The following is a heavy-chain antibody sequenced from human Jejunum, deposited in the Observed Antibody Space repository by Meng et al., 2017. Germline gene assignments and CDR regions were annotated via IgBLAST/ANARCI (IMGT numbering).Heavy chain of an antibody. CDR1: GVSVTSCHYY. V-gene: IGHV4-61*01. J-gene: IGHJ4*02. CDR2: VFYTGST. D-gene: IGHD3-16*01. CDR3: ARGGWDFEY. Sequence: QVQLQEPGPGLVRPSETLSLTCTVSGVSVTSCHYYWSWVRQPPGQGLEWIGHVFYTGSTNYSPPFKSRVTISVHTSMNQFSLKLNSVTAADTAVYYCARGGWDFEYWGQGILVTVSS.